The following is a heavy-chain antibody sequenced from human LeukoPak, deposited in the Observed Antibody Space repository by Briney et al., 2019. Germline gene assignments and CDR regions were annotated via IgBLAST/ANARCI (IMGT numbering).Heavy chain of an antibody. V-gene: IGHV1-18*01. CDR2: ISVYNGNT. D-gene: IGHD3-3*01. CDR1: GYTFNSYG. J-gene: IGHJ6*02. Sequence: ASVKVSCKASGYTFNSYGISWVRQAPGQGLEWMGWISVYNGNTNYAQKLQGRVTMTRDTSISTAYMELSSLRSEDTAVYYCARGNITIFGVVIDPYGMDVWGQGTTVTVSS. CDR3: ARGNITIFGVVIDPYGMDV.